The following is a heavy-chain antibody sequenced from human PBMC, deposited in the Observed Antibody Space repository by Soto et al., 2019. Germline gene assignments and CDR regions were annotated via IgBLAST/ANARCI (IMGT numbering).Heavy chain of an antibody. D-gene: IGHD2-15*01. CDR2: ISGRGGST. J-gene: IGHJ3*02. Sequence: GGSLRLSCAASGFTFSSYARSWVRQAPGKGLEWVSAISGRGGSTYYAVSVKGRFTISSDNSKNTLYLQMNSLRAEDTAVYYCAKVFVVVVALGAFDIWGQGTMVTVSS. CDR3: AKVFVVVVALGAFDI. CDR1: GFTFSSYA. V-gene: IGHV3-23*01.